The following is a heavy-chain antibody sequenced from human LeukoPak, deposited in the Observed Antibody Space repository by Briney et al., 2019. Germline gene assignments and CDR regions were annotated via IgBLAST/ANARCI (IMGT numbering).Heavy chain of an antibody. CDR3: ARGPSFQLLTDAEYFQH. Sequence: GASVKVSCKASGYTFTSYYMHWVRQAPGQGLEWMGIINPSGGSTSYAQKFQGRVTMTRDTSTSTVYMELSSLRSEDTAVYYCARGPSFQLLTDAEYFQHWGQGTLVTVSS. CDR2: INPSGGST. J-gene: IGHJ1*01. V-gene: IGHV1-46*01. D-gene: IGHD2-2*01. CDR1: GYTFTSYY.